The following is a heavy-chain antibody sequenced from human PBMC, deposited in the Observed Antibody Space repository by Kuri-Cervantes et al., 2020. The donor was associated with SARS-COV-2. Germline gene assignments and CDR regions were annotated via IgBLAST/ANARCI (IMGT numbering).Heavy chain of an antibody. CDR2: MSSDGSEQ. D-gene: IGHD3-22*01. J-gene: IGHJ6*02. Sequence: GGSLRLSCAASGFSLNTYIMHWVRQAPGKGLEWVAVMSSDGSEQYYADSVKGRFTISRDNSKNTLYLQMNSLRAEDTAVYYCARDPLSQSIDDYYYGMDVWGQGTTVTVSS. CDR3: ARDPLSQSIDDYYYGMDV. CDR1: GFSLNTYI. V-gene: IGHV3-30*03.